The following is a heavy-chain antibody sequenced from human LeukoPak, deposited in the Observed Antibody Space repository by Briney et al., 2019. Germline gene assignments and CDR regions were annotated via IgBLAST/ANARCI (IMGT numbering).Heavy chain of an antibody. CDR3: ARPSTYYYDSSGHGAFDI. V-gene: IGHV4-61*02. CDR1: GDSINNLNYY. CDR2: IYASGST. J-gene: IGHJ3*02. Sequence: SSETLSLTCTVSGDSINNLNYYWSWIRQPAGKGLEWIGRIYASGSTNYNPSLKSRVTISVDTSKNQFSLKLSSVTAADTAVHYCARPSTYYYDSSGHGAFDIWGQGTMVTVSS. D-gene: IGHD3-22*01.